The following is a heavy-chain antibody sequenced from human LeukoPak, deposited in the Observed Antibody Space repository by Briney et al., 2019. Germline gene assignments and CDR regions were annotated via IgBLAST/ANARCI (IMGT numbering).Heavy chain of an antibody. J-gene: IGHJ6*01. D-gene: IGHD6-19*01. CDR3: VRQQFYYYYAMDV. CDR1: GGSISSNY. CDR2: IFHSGST. V-gene: IGHV4-59*08. Sequence: SETLSLTCTVSGGSISSNYWGWIRQPPGKGLEWIGNIFHSGSTNYNPSLKSRVTISVDMSKNQFSLRLSSVTAADTAVYYCVRQQFYYYYAMDVWGHGTTVTVSS.